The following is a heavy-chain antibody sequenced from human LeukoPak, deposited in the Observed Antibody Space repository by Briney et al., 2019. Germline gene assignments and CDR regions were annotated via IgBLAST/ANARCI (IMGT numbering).Heavy chain of an antibody. V-gene: IGHV4-39*07. J-gene: IGHJ4*02. CDR1: GGSISSDSYY. CDR3: ARDGGGYDGGFDY. Sequence: SETLSLTCTVSGGSISSDSYYWAWIRQPPGKGLEWIASIYYSGSTYYNPSLKSRVTISVDKSKNQFSLKLSSVTAADTAVYYCARDGGGYDGGFDYWGQGTLVTVSS. CDR2: IYYSGST. D-gene: IGHD5-12*01.